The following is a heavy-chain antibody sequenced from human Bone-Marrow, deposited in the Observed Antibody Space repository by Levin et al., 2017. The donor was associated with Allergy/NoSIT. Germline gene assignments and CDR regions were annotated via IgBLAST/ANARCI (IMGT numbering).Heavy chain of an antibody. Sequence: SQTLSLTCTVSGGSISSSSYYWGWIRQPPGKGLEWIGTIYYSGSTYYNPSLKSRVTISVDTSKNQFSLKLSSVTASDTGVYYCARHEGQLSWFGEPRPWGQGTLVTVSS. V-gene: IGHV4-39*01. CDR1: GGSISSSSYY. CDR3: ARHEGQLSWFGEPRP. CDR2: IYYSGST. J-gene: IGHJ5*02. D-gene: IGHD3-10*01.